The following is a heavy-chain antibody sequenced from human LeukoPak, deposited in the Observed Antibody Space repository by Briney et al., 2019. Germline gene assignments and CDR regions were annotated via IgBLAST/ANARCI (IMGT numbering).Heavy chain of an antibody. CDR3: ARANSGYYDSGGYPYYFDS. CDR1: GYTFTSHD. Sequence: EASVKVSCKASGYTFTSHDINWVRQATGQGLEWMGWVNPNSGNTGYVQKFQGRVTLTRDTSISTAYMELSSLTSEDTAVYYCARANSGYYDSGGYPYYFDSWGQGTLVTVSS. D-gene: IGHD3-22*01. J-gene: IGHJ4*02. CDR2: VNPNSGNT. V-gene: IGHV1-8*01.